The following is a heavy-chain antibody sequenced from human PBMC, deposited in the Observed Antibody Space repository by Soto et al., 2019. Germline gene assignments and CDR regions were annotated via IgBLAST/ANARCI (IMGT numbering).Heavy chain of an antibody. D-gene: IGHD6-19*01. CDR3: ARDPLGSGRYGMDV. Sequence: QPGGSLRLSCAASGFTFSSYAMHWVRQAPGKGLEWVAVISYDGSNKYYADSVKGRFTISRDNSKNTLYLQMNSLRAEDTAVYYCARDPLGSGRYGMDVWGQGTTVTVSS. CDR1: GFTFSSYA. V-gene: IGHV3-30-3*01. J-gene: IGHJ6*02. CDR2: ISYDGSNK.